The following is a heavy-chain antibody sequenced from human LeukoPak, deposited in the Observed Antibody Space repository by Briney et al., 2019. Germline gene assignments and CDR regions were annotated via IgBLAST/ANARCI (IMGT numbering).Heavy chain of an antibody. CDR1: GFTFSSYG. D-gene: IGHD3-10*01. CDR2: ISYDGSDT. V-gene: IGHV3-30*18. Sequence: GRSLTLSCAASGFTFSSYGMHWVRQAQGKGLGWVAVISYDGSDTYYVDSVKGRITITRDNSKNTLYLQMNSLRAEDTAVYYCAKDFIVQSYYGSGSYMYYGMDVWGPGTTVTVSS. CDR3: AKDFIVQSYYGSGSYMYYGMDV. J-gene: IGHJ6*02.